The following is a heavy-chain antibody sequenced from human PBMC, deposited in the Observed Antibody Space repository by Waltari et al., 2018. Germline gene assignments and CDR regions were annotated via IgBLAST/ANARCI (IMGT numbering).Heavy chain of an antibody. D-gene: IGHD6-13*01. CDR3: ARDEMHRTTWYHF. J-gene: IGHJ4*02. CDR2: IKQDGTEK. Sequence: EVQLVESGGGLVQPGGSLRLSWAVSGFPFSTYSMTGVRQAPGKGLEWVANIKQDGTEKYYVDSVKGRFSISRDNGKNLLYLHMNSLRADDTAVYYCARDEMHRTTWYHFWGQGTQVTVSS. CDR1: GFPFSTYS. V-gene: IGHV3-7*04.